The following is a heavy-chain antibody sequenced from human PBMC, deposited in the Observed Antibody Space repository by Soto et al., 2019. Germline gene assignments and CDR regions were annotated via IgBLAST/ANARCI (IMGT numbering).Heavy chain of an antibody. J-gene: IGHJ6*02. CDR1: GGSIRSGNYY. Sequence: SETLSLTCTVSGGSIRSGNYYWSWIRQPPGKGLEWIGFISYSGTTHYSASLRSRVSISVDTSKNQFSLDLSSVTAADTAVYYCATAVAGTRGDYYYYGMDVWGQGTTVS. CDR2: ISYSGTT. CDR3: ATAVAGTRGDYYYYGMDV. V-gene: IGHV4-30-4*01. D-gene: IGHD6-19*01.